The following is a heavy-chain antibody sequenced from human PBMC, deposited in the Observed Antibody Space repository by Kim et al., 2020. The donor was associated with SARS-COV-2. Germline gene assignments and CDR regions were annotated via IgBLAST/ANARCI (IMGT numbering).Heavy chain of an antibody. D-gene: IGHD2-2*01. CDR1: GYTFTSYG. Sequence: ASVKVSCKASGYTFTSYGISWVRQAPGQGLEWMGWISAYNGNTNYAQKLQGRVTMTTDTSTSTAYMELRSLRSDDTAVYYCARDKWIVVVPAAAPLSTDYGMDVWGQGTTVTVSS. V-gene: IGHV1-18*01. CDR2: ISAYNGNT. J-gene: IGHJ6*02. CDR3: ARDKWIVVVPAAAPLSTDYGMDV.